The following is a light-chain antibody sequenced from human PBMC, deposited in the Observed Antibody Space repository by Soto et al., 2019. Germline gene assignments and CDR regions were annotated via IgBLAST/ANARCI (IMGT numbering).Light chain of an antibody. CDR3: QQYGTSPWT. CDR1: QSIGSNH. Sequence: EIVLTQSPGTLSLSPGERATLSCRASQSIGSNHLAWYQQEPGQAPRLLIYGASSRATGIPDRFSGSGSGIDFTLTISRLEPEDFAVYYCQQYGTSPWTFGQGTKVEIK. V-gene: IGKV3-20*01. CDR2: GAS. J-gene: IGKJ1*01.